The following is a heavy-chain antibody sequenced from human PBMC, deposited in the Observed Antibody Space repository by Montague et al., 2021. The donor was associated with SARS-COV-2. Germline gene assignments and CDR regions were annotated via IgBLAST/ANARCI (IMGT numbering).Heavy chain of an antibody. V-gene: IGHV4-34*01. CDR3: ASGSWHIVVVTAIRDGYYGMDV. D-gene: IGHD2-21*02. CDR2: INHIGST. Sequence: SETLSLTCAVYGGSFSGYYWSWIRQPPVKGLEWIGEINHIGSTNYNPSLKSRVTISVDTSKNQFSLKLSSVTAADTAVYYCASGSWHIVVVTAIRDGYYGMDVWGQGTPVTVSS. CDR1: GGSFSGYY. J-gene: IGHJ6*02.